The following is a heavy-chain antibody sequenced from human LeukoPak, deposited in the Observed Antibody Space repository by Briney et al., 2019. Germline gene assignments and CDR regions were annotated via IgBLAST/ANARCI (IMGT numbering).Heavy chain of an antibody. CDR1: GYSFTSYW. D-gene: IGHD3-22*01. V-gene: IGHV5-51*01. J-gene: IGHJ4*02. Sequence: GESLKISCKGSGYSFTSYWIGWVRQMPGKGPEWMGIIYPGDSDTRYSPSFQGQVTISADKSISTAYLQWSSLKASDTAMYYCARQLTYYDSSGYCFDYWGQGTLVTVSS. CDR3: ARQLTYYDSSGYCFDY. CDR2: IYPGDSDT.